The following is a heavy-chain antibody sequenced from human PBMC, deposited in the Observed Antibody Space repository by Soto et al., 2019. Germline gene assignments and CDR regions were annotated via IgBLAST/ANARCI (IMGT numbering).Heavy chain of an antibody. CDR1: GFTFSSYW. V-gene: IGHV3-74*01. Sequence: LRLSCAASGFTFSSYWMHWVRQAPGKGLVWVSRINSDGSSTSYADSVKGRFTISRDNAKNTLYLQMNSLRAEDTAVYYCARASRDRAPYYYYGMDVWGQGTTVTVSS. CDR2: INSDGSST. J-gene: IGHJ6*02. D-gene: IGHD1-26*01. CDR3: ARASRDRAPYYYYGMDV.